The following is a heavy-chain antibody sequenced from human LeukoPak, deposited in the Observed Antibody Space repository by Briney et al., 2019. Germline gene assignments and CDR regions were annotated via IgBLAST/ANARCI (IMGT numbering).Heavy chain of an antibody. CDR3: AREQWLVDAFDI. CDR1: GYTFTSYD. D-gene: IGHD6-19*01. J-gene: IGHJ3*02. CDR2: INPNSGGT. Sequence: ASVKVSCKASGYTFTSYDINWVRQAPGQGLEWMGWINPNSGGTNYAQKFQGRVTMTRDTSISTAYMELSRPRSDDTAVYYCAREQWLVDAFDIWGQGTMVTVSS. V-gene: IGHV1-2*02.